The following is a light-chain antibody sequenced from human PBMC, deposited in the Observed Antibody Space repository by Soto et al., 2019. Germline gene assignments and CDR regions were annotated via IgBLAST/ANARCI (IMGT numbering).Light chain of an antibody. V-gene: IGLV1-40*01. Sequence: QSVLTQPPPVSGAPGQRVTISCTGSSSNIGAGYDVHWYQQLPGAAPKLLIYGNSNRPSGVPDRFSGSKSGTSASLAITGLQAEDEADYCCQSYDSSLSAYVFGTGTKVT. J-gene: IGLJ1*01. CDR1: SSNIGAGYD. CDR2: GNS. CDR3: QSYDSSLSAYV.